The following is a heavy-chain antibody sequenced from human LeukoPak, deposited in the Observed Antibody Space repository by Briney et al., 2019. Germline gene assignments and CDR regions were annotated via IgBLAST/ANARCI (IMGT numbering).Heavy chain of an antibody. CDR3: ARGGGGDYVEGAFDY. D-gene: IGHD4-17*01. CDR1: VGPMRRYH. J-gene: IGHJ4*02. Sequence: ETLSLTCTVSVGPMRRYHGIGLREPPGEAGEGIGYIYYSGSTNYNPSLKSRVTTSVATSKNQFSLKLSSVTAADTAVYYCARGGGGDYVEGAFDYWGQGTLVTVSS. V-gene: IGHV4-59*13. CDR2: IYYSGST.